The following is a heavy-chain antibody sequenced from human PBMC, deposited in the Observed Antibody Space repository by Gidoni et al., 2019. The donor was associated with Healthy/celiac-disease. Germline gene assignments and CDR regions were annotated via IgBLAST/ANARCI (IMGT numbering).Heavy chain of an antibody. CDR1: GFTFSSYG. CDR3: AKDFCGGDCYPVGYYFDY. V-gene: IGHV3-30*18. D-gene: IGHD2-21*02. Sequence: QVQLVESGGGVVQPGRSLRLSCAASGFTFSSYGMHWVRQAPGKGLEWVAGISYDGSNKYYADSVKGRFTISRDNSKNTLYLQMNSLRAEDTAVYYCAKDFCGGDCYPVGYYFDYWAREPWSPSPQ. CDR2: ISYDGSNK. J-gene: IGHJ4*02.